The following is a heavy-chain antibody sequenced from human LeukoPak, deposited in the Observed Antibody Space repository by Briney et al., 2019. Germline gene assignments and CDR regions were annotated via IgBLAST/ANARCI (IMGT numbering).Heavy chain of an antibody. J-gene: IGHJ2*01. CDR3: AKDYYDSSGSDWYFDL. CDR1: GFTFSSYW. V-gene: IGHV3-7*01. CDR2: IKQDGSEK. D-gene: IGHD3-22*01. Sequence: GGSLRLSCAASGFTFSSYWMSWVRQAPGRGLEWVANIKQDGSEKYYVDSVKGRFTISRDNAKNTLYLQMNSLRAEDTAVYYCAKDYYDSSGSDWYFDLWGRGTLVTVSS.